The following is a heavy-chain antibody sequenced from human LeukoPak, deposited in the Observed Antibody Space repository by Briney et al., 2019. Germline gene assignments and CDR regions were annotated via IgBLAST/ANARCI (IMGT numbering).Heavy chain of an antibody. CDR2: ISHDGSNK. D-gene: IGHD5-24*01. V-gene: IGHV3-30-3*01. J-gene: IGHJ4*02. CDR1: GFTFSSYA. Sequence: PGRSLRLSCAASGFTFSSYAMHWVRQAPGKGLEWVAVISHDGSNKYYADSVKGRFTISRDNSKNTLYLQMNSLRAEDTAVYYCAREWGDGYNDFDYWGQGTLVTVSS. CDR3: AREWGDGYNDFDY.